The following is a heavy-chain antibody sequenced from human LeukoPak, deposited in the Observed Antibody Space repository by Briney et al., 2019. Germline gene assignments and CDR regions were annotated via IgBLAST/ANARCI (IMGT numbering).Heavy chain of an antibody. Sequence: GRSLRLSCAASGFTFSSYGMHWVRQAPGKGLEWVAVISYDGSNKYYADSVKGRFTISRDSSKNTLYLQMNSLRAEDTAVYYCAKGGGGGEDFDYWGQGTLVTVSS. D-gene: IGHD3-16*01. CDR3: AKGGGGGEDFDY. CDR2: ISYDGSNK. J-gene: IGHJ4*02. V-gene: IGHV3-30*18. CDR1: GFTFSSYG.